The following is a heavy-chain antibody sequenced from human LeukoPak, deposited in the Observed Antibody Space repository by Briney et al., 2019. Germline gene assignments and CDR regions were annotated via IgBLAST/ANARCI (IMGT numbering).Heavy chain of an antibody. CDR1: GGSFSGYY. Sequence: SDTLSLTCAVYGGSFSGYYWSWIRQPPAKGLEWIGEINHSGSTNYNPSLKSRVTISVDTSKNQFSLKLSSVTAADTAVYYCAGGAGIPAAISDYWGQGTLVTVSS. D-gene: IGHD2-2*01. J-gene: IGHJ4*02. V-gene: IGHV4-34*01. CDR3: AGGAGIPAAISDY. CDR2: INHSGST.